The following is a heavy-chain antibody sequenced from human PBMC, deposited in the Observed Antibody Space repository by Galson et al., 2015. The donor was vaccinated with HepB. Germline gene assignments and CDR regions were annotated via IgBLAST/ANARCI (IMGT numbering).Heavy chain of an antibody. CDR3: AKDYAVTTKSWFDP. CDR1: GYKFANFG. CDR2: INTHNGDT. J-gene: IGHJ5*02. D-gene: IGHD4-17*01. V-gene: IGHV1-18*01. Sequence: QSGAEVKKPGESLKVSCKGSGYKFANFGISWVRQAPRQGLEWMGWINTHNGDTNYARKFLGRVTMTTDTSTSTAYMELRNLRYDDTALYYCAKDYAVTTKSWFDPWGQGTLVTVSS.